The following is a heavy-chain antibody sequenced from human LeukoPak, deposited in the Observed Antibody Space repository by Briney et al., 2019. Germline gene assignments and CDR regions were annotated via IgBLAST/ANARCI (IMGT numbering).Heavy chain of an antibody. CDR3: ARTYYYDSSGYYSLDY. CDR2: IYTSGST. CDR1: GGSISSGSYY. Sequence: SETLSLTSTVSGGSISSGSYYWSWIRQPAGKGLEWIGRIYTSGSTNYNPSLKSRVTISVDTSKNQFSLKLSSVTAADTAVYYCARTYYYDSSGYYSLDYWGQGTLVTVSS. J-gene: IGHJ4*02. D-gene: IGHD3-22*01. V-gene: IGHV4-61*02.